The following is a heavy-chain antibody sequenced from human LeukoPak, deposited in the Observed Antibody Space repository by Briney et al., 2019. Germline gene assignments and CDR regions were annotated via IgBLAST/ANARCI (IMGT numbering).Heavy chain of an antibody. CDR2: ISSSGTTI. V-gene: IGHV3-11*04. J-gene: IGHJ6*03. CDR1: GFIFSDYY. D-gene: IGHD3-3*01. Sequence: GGSLRLSCAASGFIFSDYYMSWIRQAPGKGLEWVSYISSSGTTIYYADSVKGRFTISRDNAKNSLYLQMNSLRAEDTAVYYCGGSGYPYYYYYMDVWGKGTTVTVSS. CDR3: GGSGYPYYYYYMDV.